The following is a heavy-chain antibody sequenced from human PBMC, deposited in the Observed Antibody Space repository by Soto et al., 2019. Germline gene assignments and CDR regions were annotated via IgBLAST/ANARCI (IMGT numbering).Heavy chain of an antibody. D-gene: IGHD5-12*01. CDR3: AKGGRSPEGYSGYDYAFDI. CDR1: GFTFSSYA. J-gene: IGHJ3*02. CDR2: ISGSGGST. V-gene: IGHV3-23*01. Sequence: GGSLRLSCAASGFTFSSYAMSWVRQAPGKGLEWVSAISGSGGSTYYADSVKGRFTISRDNSKNTLYLQMNSLRAEDTAVYYCAKGGRSPEGYSGYDYAFDIWGQGTMVTVSS.